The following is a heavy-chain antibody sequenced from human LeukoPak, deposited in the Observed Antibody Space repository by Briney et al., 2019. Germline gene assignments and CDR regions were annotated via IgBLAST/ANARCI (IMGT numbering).Heavy chain of an antibody. CDR1: GGSISSYY. CDR2: MYYSWST. CDR3: ARGCSTSCPVDY. J-gene: IGHJ4*02. V-gene: IGHV4-59*01. D-gene: IGHD2-2*01. Sequence: NTSETLSLTCTVSGGSISSYYWSWIRQPPATGLDRVGYMYYSWSTNYNPSLKSRVTISVDTSKNQFSLKLSSVTAADTAVYYCARGCSTSCPVDYWGQGTLVTVSS.